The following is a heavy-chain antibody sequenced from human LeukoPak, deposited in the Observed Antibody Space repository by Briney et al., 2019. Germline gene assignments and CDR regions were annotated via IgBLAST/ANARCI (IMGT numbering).Heavy chain of an antibody. CDR3: ARENTIFGVVDYYYYGMDV. V-gene: IGHV3-33*01. D-gene: IGHD3-3*01. CDR2: IWYDGSNK. CDR1: GFTFSSYG. Sequence: GGSLRLSCAASGFTFSSYGMHWVRQAPGKGLEWVAVIWYDGSNKYYADSVKGRFTISRDNSKNTLYLQMSSLRAEDTAVYYCARENTIFGVVDYYYYGMDVWGQGTTVTVSS. J-gene: IGHJ6*02.